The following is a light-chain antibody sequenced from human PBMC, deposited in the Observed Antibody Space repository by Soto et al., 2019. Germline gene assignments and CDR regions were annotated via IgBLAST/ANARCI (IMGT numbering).Light chain of an antibody. CDR1: SSNIGAGYD. J-gene: IGLJ2*01. V-gene: IGLV1-40*01. CDR3: QSCDSSLSGSVV. Sequence: QSVLTQPPSVSGAPGQRVTISCTGSSSNIGAGYDVNWYQQLPGTAPKLLINGNSNRPSGVPDRFSGSKSGTSASLAITGLQADDEADYYCQSCDSSLSGSVVFGGGTKVTVL. CDR2: GNS.